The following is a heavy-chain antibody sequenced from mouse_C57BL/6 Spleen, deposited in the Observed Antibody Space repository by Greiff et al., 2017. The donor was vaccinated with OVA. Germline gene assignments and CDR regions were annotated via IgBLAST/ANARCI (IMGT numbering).Heavy chain of an antibody. D-gene: IGHD1-1*01. CDR1: GYAFSSSW. V-gene: IGHV1-82*01. CDR2: IYPGDGDT. CDR3: AKEVVARAMDY. J-gene: IGHJ4*01. Sequence: VQRVESGPELVQPGASVKISCKASGYAFSSSWMNWVKQRPGKGLEWIGRIYPGDGDTNYKGKFKGKATLTAAKYSSPAYMQLSSLTSEDSAVYFCAKEVVARAMDYWGQGTSVTVSS.